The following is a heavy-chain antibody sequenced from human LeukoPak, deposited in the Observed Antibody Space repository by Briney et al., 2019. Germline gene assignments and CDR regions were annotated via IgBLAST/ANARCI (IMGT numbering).Heavy chain of an antibody. CDR3: AKGDTPGPPIFGA. V-gene: IGHV3-23*01. Sequence: GRSLRLSCAASEFTFSNYAMSWVRQAAGKGLGWVSASSGSGGSTYYAGSVKGRFSISRDNSKNTMYLQMNSLRAEDTAVYYCAKGDTPGPPIFGAGGKGPMVTVSP. J-gene: IGHJ3*01. CDR1: EFTFSNYA. CDR2: SSGSGGST. D-gene: IGHD3-10*01.